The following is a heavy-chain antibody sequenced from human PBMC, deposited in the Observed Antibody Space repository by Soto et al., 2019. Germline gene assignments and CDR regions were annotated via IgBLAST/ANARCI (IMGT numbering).Heavy chain of an antibody. Sequence: GGSLRLSCAASGFTFSNAWMSWVRQAPGKGLEWVGRIKSKTDGGTTDYAAPVKGRFTISRDNARNSLYLQIDSLGVEDTAVYYCATPYYFNHWGPGTLVTVSS. D-gene: IGHD3-16*01. CDR1: GFTFSNAW. CDR2: IKSKTDGGTT. CDR3: ATPYYFNH. J-gene: IGHJ1*01. V-gene: IGHV3-15*01.